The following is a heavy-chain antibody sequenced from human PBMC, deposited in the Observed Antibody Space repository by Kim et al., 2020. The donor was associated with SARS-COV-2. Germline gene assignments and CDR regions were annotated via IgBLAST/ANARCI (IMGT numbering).Heavy chain of an antibody. CDR3: ATAPKSSSGWFFIYY. D-gene: IGHD6-19*01. V-gene: IGHV3-23*01. Sequence: GGSLRLSCAASGFTFSSYAMSWVRQAPGKGLEWVSAISGSGGSTYYADSVKGRFTISRDNSKNTLYLQMNSLRAEDTAVYYCATAPKSSSGWFFIYYWGQGTLVTVSS. CDR2: ISGSGGST. CDR1: GFTFSSYA. J-gene: IGHJ4*02.